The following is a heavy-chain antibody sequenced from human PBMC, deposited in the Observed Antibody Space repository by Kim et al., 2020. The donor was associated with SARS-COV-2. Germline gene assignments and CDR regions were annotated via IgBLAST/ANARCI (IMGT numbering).Heavy chain of an antibody. J-gene: IGHJ4*02. D-gene: IGHD3-22*01. V-gene: IGHV3-30*07. Sequence: VKGRFTISRDTSKTPLYLRMSSLRAEDTAVYYCARESLVYYYYDRSGRLDYWGQGTLVTVSS. CDR3: ARESLVYYYYDRSGRLDY.